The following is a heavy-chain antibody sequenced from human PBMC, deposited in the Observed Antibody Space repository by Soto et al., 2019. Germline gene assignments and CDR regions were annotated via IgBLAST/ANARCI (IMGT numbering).Heavy chain of an antibody. V-gene: IGHV3-74*01. CDR3: VRGPGGYAYFCFDF. D-gene: IGHD2-2*01. J-gene: IGHJ3*01. CDR1: GFNFNTDP. CDR2: INTDGTST. Sequence: RGYLRLSCVASGFNFNTDPMQWVRQAPGEGRVWISRINTDGTSTNYADSVRGRFTFSRDNAKNTLYLQMNSLRAVDTAVYSCVRGPGGYAYFCFDFWGQGTMVTVSS.